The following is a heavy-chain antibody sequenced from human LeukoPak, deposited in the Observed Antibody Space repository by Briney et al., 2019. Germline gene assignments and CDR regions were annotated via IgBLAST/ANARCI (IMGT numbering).Heavy chain of an antibody. J-gene: IGHJ4*02. Sequence: SETLSLTCSVSGGSISRYYWSWIRQPPGKGLEWIGYIYYSGSTNYNPSLQSRLTISIDTSKNEFSLTLSSVTAADTAMYYCARGGGVLLWFGELLFRDYWGQGTLVTVSS. CDR3: ARGGGVLLWFGELLFRDY. V-gene: IGHV4-59*12. CDR1: GGSISRYY. D-gene: IGHD3-10*01. CDR2: IYYSGST.